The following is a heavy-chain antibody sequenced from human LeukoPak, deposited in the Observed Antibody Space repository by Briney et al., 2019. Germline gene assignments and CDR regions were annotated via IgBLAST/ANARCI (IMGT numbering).Heavy chain of an antibody. CDR3: ARDASGHDLPFDY. D-gene: IGHD6-25*01. V-gene: IGHV3-48*03. J-gene: IGHJ4*02. Sequence: PGGSLRPSCAASGFTFSLYEMNWVPQAPVKGLEWVSYISGGGETRDYADSVKGRFTISRDNSKNSLYLQMNSLRAEDTAVYYCARDASGHDLPFDYWGQGTLVTVSS. CDR1: GFTFSLYE. CDR2: ISGGGETR.